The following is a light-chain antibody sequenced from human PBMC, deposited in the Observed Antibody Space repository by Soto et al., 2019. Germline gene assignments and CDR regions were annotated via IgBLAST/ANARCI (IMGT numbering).Light chain of an antibody. CDR1: QSVNSR. CDR3: QHYGRSPIT. J-gene: IGKJ5*01. Sequence: EIVLTQSPGTLSLSPGERATLSCRASQSVNSRLAWYQHKPGQAPRPLISGASSRATGIPDRLSGSGSATDFTLTISRLEPEDFALYYCQHYGRSPITFGQGTRLEIK. CDR2: GAS. V-gene: IGKV3-20*01.